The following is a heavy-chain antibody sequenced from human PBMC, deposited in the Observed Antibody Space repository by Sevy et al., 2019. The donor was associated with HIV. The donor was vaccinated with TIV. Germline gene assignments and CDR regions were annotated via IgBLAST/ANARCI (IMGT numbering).Heavy chain of an antibody. J-gene: IGHJ4*02. CDR2: ISSTSAYI. CDR3: ARAVLEISTWRSDY. V-gene: IGHV3-21*01. D-gene: IGHD1-1*01. CDR1: GFTFSSYR. Sequence: GSLRLSCAASGFTFSSYRMTWVRQAPGKGLEWVSCISSTSAYINYADSVKGQFTISRDNAKNLLYLQMDSLRAEDTAVYYCARAVLEISTWRSDYWGLGTLVTVSS.